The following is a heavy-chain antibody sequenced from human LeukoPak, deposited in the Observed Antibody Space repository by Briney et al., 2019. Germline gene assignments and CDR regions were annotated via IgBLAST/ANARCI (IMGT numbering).Heavy chain of an antibody. J-gene: IGHJ4*02. CDR1: GGSISSYY. Sequence: SDTLSLTCTVSGGSISSYYWGWIRQPPGKGLEWMGYIYYSGRTNYNPSLKSRVTISVDTSKNQFSLKLSSVTAADTAVYYCARVDPDSSSTLEVFDYWGQGTLVTVSS. CDR3: ARVDPDSSSTLEVFDY. CDR2: IYYSGRT. V-gene: IGHV4-59*07. D-gene: IGHD6-6*01.